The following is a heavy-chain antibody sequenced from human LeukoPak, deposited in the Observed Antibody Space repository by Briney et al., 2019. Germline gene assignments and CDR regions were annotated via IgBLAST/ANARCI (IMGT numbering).Heavy chain of an antibody. V-gene: IGHV3-33*01. CDR2: IWYDGSNE. CDR1: GFTFSRYG. CDR3: ARDPPSVTTVTGYYGMDV. Sequence: GGSLRLSCAASGFTFSRYGMHWVRQAPGKGLEWVALIWYDGSNEYYADSVKGRFTLSRDNSRNTLYLQMSSLRADDTAVYYCARDPPSVTTVTGYYGMDVWGQGTTVTVSS. D-gene: IGHD4-11*01. J-gene: IGHJ6*02.